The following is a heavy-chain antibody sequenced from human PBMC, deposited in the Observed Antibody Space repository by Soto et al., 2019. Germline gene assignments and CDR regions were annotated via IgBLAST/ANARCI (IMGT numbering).Heavy chain of an antibody. CDR1: GDSVSSHSAA. CDR3: ARFQPLLYEAREDYFGMDV. J-gene: IGHJ6*02. V-gene: IGHV6-1*01. D-gene: IGHD2-2*02. CDR2: TYYRSKWYN. Sequence: HTLSLTCAISGDSVSSHSAAWNWIRQSPSRGLEWLGRTYYRSKWYNDYAVSVKSRITINPDTSKNQFSLQLNSVTPEDTAVYYCARFQPLLYEAREDYFGMDVWGHGTTVTVSS.